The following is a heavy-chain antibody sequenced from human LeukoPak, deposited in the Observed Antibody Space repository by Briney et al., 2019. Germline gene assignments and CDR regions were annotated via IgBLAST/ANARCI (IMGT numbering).Heavy chain of an antibody. Sequence: ASVKVSCKASGYTFTSYAMHWVRQAPGQRLEWMGWINAGNGNTKYSQEFQGRVTITRDTSASTAYMELRSLRSDDTAVYYCARGDYSSGWYGYYYYYMDVWGKGTTVTVSS. CDR1: GYTFTSYA. V-gene: IGHV1-3*01. CDR2: INAGNGNT. D-gene: IGHD6-19*01. J-gene: IGHJ6*03. CDR3: ARGDYSSGWYGYYYYYMDV.